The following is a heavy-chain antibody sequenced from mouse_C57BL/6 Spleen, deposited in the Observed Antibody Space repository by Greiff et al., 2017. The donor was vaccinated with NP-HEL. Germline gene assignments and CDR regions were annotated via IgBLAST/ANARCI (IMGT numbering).Heavy chain of an antibody. CDR1: GFTFSDYY. V-gene: IGHV5-16*01. Sequence: EVKLMESEGGLVQPGSSMKLSCTASGFTFSDYYMAWVRQVPEKGLEWVANINYDGSSTYYLDSLKSRFIISRDNAKNILYLQMSSLKSEDTATYYCARYYYYFDYWGQGTTLTVSS. D-gene: IGHD1-1*01. J-gene: IGHJ2*01. CDR3: ARYYYYFDY. CDR2: INYDGSST.